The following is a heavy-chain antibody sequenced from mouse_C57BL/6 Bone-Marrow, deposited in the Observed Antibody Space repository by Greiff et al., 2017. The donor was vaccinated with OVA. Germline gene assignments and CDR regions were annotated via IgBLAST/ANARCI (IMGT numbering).Heavy chain of an antibody. CDR3: ASDYYGSSYYAMDY. V-gene: IGHV1-53*01. CDR1: GYTFTSYW. D-gene: IGHD1-1*01. Sequence: QVQLQQPGTELVKPGASVKLSCKASGYTFTSYWMHWVKQRPGQGLEWLGNINPSNGGPNYTEKFKSKATLTVDKSSSTAYMQLSSLTSEDSAVYECASDYYGSSYYAMDYWGQGTSVTVSS. CDR2: INPSNGGP. J-gene: IGHJ4*01.